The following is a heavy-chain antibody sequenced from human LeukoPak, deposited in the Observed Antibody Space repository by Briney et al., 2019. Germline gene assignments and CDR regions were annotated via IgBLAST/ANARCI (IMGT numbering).Heavy chain of an antibody. CDR2: ISASGRTT. J-gene: IGHJ3*02. V-gene: IGHV3-23*01. CDR3: ARDADPATGIAAAGSAFDI. Sequence: GGSLRLSCAASGFNFSNYAMIWVRQPPGKGLEWVSAISASGRTTYYGDSVRGRFTISRDNSKNTLYQQMSSLRAEDTAVYYCARDADPATGIAAAGSAFDIWGQGTMVTVSS. CDR1: GFNFSNYA. D-gene: IGHD6-13*01.